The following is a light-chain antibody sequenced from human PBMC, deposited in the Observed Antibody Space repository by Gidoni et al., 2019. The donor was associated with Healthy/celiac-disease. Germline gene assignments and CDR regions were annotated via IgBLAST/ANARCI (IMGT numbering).Light chain of an antibody. CDR2: EDN. CDR3: QSYDSSNLV. Sequence: FMLTQPHSVSESPGKTVTISCTGSSGSIASNYVQWYQQRPGSAPTTVLYEDNQRPSGVPDRFSGSIDSSSNSASLTISGLKTEDEADYYCQSYDSSNLVFGGGTKLTVL. CDR1: SGSIASNY. V-gene: IGLV6-57*02. J-gene: IGLJ3*02.